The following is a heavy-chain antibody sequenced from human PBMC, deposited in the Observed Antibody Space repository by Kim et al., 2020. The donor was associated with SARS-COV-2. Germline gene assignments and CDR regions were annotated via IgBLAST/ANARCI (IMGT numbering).Heavy chain of an antibody. D-gene: IGHD3-10*01. V-gene: IGHV3-33*06. Sequence: GGSLRLSCAASGFTFSSYGMHWVRQAPGKGLEWVAVIWYDGSNKYYADSVKGRFTISRDNSKNTLYLQMNSLRAEDTAVYYCAKDLGNYYGSGAVFDYWGQGTLVTVSS. CDR2: IWYDGSNK. CDR3: AKDLGNYYGSGAVFDY. J-gene: IGHJ4*02. CDR1: GFTFSSYG.